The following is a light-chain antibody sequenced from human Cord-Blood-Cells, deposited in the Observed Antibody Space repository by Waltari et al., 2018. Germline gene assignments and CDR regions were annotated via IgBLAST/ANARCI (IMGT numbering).Light chain of an antibody. CDR3: QQSYSTPIT. V-gene: IGKV1-39*01. Sequence: DIQMTQSPSSLSASVGDRVTITCRASQSISSYLNWYQQKPGKAPKRLIYAASSLQSGVPSRFSGSGSETDFTLTNSSLQPEDFATYYCQQSYSTPITFGQGTRLEIK. J-gene: IGKJ5*01. CDR1: QSISSY. CDR2: AAS.